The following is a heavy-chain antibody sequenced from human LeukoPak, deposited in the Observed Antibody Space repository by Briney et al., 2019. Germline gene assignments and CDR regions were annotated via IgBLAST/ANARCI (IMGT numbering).Heavy chain of an antibody. CDR2: IFYSGST. Sequence: SETLSLTCTVSGDSIGSSNNYWAWVRQPPGKGLEWLGSIFYSGSTYYNPSLKSRVTISVDTSKNQFSLNLYSVTAADTATYYCARRVITYSSSFFAYWGQGTLVTVSS. J-gene: IGHJ4*02. CDR3: ARRVITYSSSFFAY. V-gene: IGHV4-39*01. D-gene: IGHD6-13*01. CDR1: GDSIGSSNNY.